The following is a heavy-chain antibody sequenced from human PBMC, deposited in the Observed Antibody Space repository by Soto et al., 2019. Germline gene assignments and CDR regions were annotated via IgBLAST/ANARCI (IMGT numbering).Heavy chain of an antibody. Sequence: ASVKVSCKASGYTFTGYYMHWVRQAPGQGLEWMGWINPNSGGTNYAQKFQGRVTMTRDTSISTAYMELSRLRSDDTAVYYCARETVTTIGYYYYGMDVWGQGTTVTVSS. CDR2: INPNSGGT. D-gene: IGHD4-4*01. J-gene: IGHJ6*02. CDR3: ARETVTTIGYYYYGMDV. V-gene: IGHV1-2*02. CDR1: GYTFTGYY.